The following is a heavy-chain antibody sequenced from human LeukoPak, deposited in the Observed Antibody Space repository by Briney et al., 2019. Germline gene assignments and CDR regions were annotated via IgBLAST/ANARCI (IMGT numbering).Heavy chain of an antibody. V-gene: IGHV3-30*18. J-gene: IGHJ4*02. CDR1: GFTFSGFP. CDR3: VKGRAMNTIMISVDY. Sequence: GRSLRLSCAASGFTFSGFPMHWVRQAPGKGPEWVAVISYDGTIQYYADSVKGRFTISRDNSDNTLSLQMTSLRAEDTAMYYCVKGRAMNTIMISVDYWGRGTLVTVSS. D-gene: IGHD3/OR15-3a*01. CDR2: ISYDGTIQ.